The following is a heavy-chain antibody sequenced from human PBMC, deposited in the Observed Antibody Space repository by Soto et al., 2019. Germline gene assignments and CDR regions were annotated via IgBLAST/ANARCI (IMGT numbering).Heavy chain of an antibody. CDR2: IYYSGST. V-gene: IGHV4-39*01. CDR3: VGWAAAPSPNWFDP. Sequence: SETLSLTCTVSGGSISSSSYYWGWIRQPPGKGLEWIGSIYYSGSTYYNPSLKSRVTISVDTSKNQFSLKLSSVTAADTAVYYCVGWAAAPSPNWFDPWGQGTLVTVSS. CDR1: GGSISSSSYY. J-gene: IGHJ5*02. D-gene: IGHD6-13*01.